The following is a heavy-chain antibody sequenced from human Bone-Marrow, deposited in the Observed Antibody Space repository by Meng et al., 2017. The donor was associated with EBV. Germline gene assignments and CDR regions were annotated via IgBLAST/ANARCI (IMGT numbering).Heavy chain of an antibody. Sequence: QGQVVESGGRVVGPGGSLRPSCAASGFTFSDYAMHWVRQAPGKGLEWVTVISYDGSTTYYADSVAGRFTISRDNPKNTLYLHMKSLKAEDTAVYYCGRDSSRFGSFAYWAQGTLVTVSS. D-gene: IGHD6-13*01. V-gene: IGHV3-30-3*01. J-gene: IGHJ4*02. CDR1: GFTFSDYA. CDR3: GRDSSRFGSFAY. CDR2: ISYDGSTT.